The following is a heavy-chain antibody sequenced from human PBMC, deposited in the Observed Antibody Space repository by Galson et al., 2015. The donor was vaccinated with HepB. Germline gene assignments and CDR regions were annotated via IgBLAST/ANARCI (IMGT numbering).Heavy chain of an antibody. V-gene: IGHV1-18*04. CDR3: ARDRDYRFDY. Sequence: SVKVSCKASGYIFNTNGISWVRQAPGQGLEWMGWISANSGNTKYAQNLQGRVTLTRDTSTSTAYLELRSLRSDDTAAYYCARDRDYRFDYWGQGTLVTVSS. CDR2: ISANSGNT. CDR1: GYIFNTNG. D-gene: IGHD4/OR15-4a*01. J-gene: IGHJ4*02.